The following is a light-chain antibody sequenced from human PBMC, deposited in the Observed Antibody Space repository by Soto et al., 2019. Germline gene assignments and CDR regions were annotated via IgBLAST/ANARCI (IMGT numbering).Light chain of an antibody. CDR3: SSYTTSSTLLYV. CDR2: EVS. CDR1: SSDVGGYNS. J-gene: IGLJ1*01. V-gene: IGLV2-14*01. Sequence: QSALTQPASVSGSPGQSITISCTGTSSDVGGYNSVSWYQQLPGKAPKLMIYEVSNRPSGVSNRFSGSKSGNTASLTISGLQAEDEADYYCSSYTTSSTLLYVFGTGTKVTVL.